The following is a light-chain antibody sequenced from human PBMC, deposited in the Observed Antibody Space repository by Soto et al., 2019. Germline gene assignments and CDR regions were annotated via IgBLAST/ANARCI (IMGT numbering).Light chain of an antibody. J-gene: IGKJ1*01. CDR1: QSITTY. CDR3: ERTCSTPWT. V-gene: IGKV1-39*01. CDR2: AAS. Sequence: EIQMTQSPSSLSASVGDRVIITCRASQSITTYLNWYQQKPGKAPKLLIYAASSLQSGVPSRFSGSRSGTAFNLSIHCLQPEEFATYTCERTCSTPWTLGEGTKVDI.